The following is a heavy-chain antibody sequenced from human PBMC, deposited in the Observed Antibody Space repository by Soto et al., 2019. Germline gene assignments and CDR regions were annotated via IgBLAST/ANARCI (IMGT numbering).Heavy chain of an antibody. CDR3: ARVGGALIVAMIRGPSYYGMDV. CDR1: GGTFSSYA. V-gene: IGHV1-69*01. CDR2: IIPIFGTA. J-gene: IGHJ6*02. D-gene: IGHD5-12*01. Sequence: QVQLVQSGAEVKKPGSSVKVSCKASGGTFSSYAISWVRQAPGQGLEWMGGIIPIFGTANYAQKFQGRVTITADESTRTAYLELSSLRSEDTAVYYCARVGGALIVAMIRGPSYYGMDVWGQGTTVTVSS.